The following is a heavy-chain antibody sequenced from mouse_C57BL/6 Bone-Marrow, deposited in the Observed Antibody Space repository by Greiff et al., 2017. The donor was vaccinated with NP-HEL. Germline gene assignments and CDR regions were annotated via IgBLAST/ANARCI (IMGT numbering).Heavy chain of an antibody. CDR3: ARSGDGPFAY. Sequence: VQLQQPGAELVKPGASVKMSCKASGYTFTSYWITWVKQRPGQGLEWLGDIYPGSGSTNYNAKFKSKATLTVDTSSSPAYMQLSSLTSEDSAVYYCARSGDGPFAYWGQGTLVTVSA. J-gene: IGHJ3*01. CDR2: IYPGSGST. D-gene: IGHD2-3*01. V-gene: IGHV1-55*01. CDR1: GYTFTSYW.